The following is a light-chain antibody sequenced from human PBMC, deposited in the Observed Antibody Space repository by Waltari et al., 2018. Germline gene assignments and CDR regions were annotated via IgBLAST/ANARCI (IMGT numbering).Light chain of an antibody. CDR2: WAS. J-gene: IGKJ4*01. CDR3: QQCYHLPS. CDR1: QNILSSSDNKNY. V-gene: IGKV4-1*01. Sequence: DIVMTQSPDSVAVSLGERATIHCRSSQNILSSSDNKNYLVWYQQKPGQPPKLLISWASTRESGVPDRFSGSGSGTDFTLAISSLQAEDVAVYYCQQCYHLPSFGGGTRVEIK.